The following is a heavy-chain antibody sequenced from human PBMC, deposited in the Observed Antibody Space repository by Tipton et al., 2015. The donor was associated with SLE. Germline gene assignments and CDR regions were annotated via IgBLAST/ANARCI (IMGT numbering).Heavy chain of an antibody. J-gene: IGHJ4*02. Sequence: SLRLSCAASGFTFSGYAMHWVRQAPGKGLEWVAFIRADGSNTDYADSVKGRFTISSDNSKNTLYLQMNRLRVEDTAVYYCAGGTGAYFDHWGQGTLVTVSS. CDR1: GFTFSGYA. CDR2: IRADGSNT. CDR3: AGGTGAYFDH. V-gene: IGHV3-30*02. D-gene: IGHD3-16*01.